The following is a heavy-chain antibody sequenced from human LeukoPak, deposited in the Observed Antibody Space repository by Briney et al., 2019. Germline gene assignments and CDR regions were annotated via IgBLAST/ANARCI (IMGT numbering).Heavy chain of an antibody. CDR1: GGSFSGYY. CDR2: INHSGST. D-gene: IGHD3-22*01. Sequence: SETLSLTCAVYGGSFSGYYWSWIRQPPGKGLEWIGEINHSGSTNYNPSLKSRVTISLDTSKNQFSLNLRSVTGADTAVYHCARGGPGSGYHYYLDYWGQGTLVTVSS. CDR3: ARGGPGSGYHYYLDY. J-gene: IGHJ4*02. V-gene: IGHV4-34*01.